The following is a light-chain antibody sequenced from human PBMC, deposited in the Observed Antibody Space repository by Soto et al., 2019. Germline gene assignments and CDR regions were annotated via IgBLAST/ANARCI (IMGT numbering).Light chain of an antibody. Sequence: DIHMTHAPSTLSGSLGDRVTITGRAIQSISSWLAWYQQKPWEAPKLLIYAASTLQSGVPSRFSGGGSGTDFTLTINGLQPEDFATYYCQQSYYTSWTFGQGTKVDIK. CDR1: QSISSW. V-gene: IGKV1-39*01. CDR3: QQSYYTSWT. J-gene: IGKJ1*01. CDR2: AAS.